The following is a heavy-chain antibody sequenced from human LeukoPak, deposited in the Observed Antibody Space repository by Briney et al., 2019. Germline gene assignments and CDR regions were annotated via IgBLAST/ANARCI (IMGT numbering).Heavy chain of an antibody. CDR3: ARGFYDFLSGYYLDV. CDR1: GGSFSSHY. CDR2: IHTSGST. D-gene: IGHD3-9*01. V-gene: IGHV4-4*09. Sequence: SETLSLTCTVSGGSFSSHYWGWIRQPPGRGLEWVGYIHTSGSTSYNSFFTSRVTMSVDTSNNHFSLRLSSVTAADTAVYYCARGFYDFLSGYYLDVWGKGTTVTVSS. J-gene: IGHJ6*04.